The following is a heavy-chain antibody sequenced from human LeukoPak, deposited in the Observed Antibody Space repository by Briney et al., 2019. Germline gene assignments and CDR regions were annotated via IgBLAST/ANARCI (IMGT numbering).Heavy chain of an antibody. CDR2: IYYSGST. D-gene: IGHD4-23*01. CDR1: GGSISSYY. V-gene: IGHV4-59*08. Sequence: SETLSLTCTVSGGSISSYYWSWIRQPPGKGLEWIGYIYYSGSTNYNPSLKSRVTISVDTSKNQFSLKLSSVTAADTAVYYCASGRWYPYFDYWGQGTLVTVSS. CDR3: ASGRWYPYFDY. J-gene: IGHJ4*02.